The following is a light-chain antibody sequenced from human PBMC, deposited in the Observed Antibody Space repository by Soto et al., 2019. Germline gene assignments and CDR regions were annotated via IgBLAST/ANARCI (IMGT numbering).Light chain of an antibody. CDR1: SSDVGGYNY. V-gene: IGLV2-14*01. J-gene: IGLJ1*01. CDR2: EVS. CDR3: SSDTSSSTPAV. Sequence: QSVLTQPASVSGSPGQSITISCTGTSSDVGGYNYVSWYQQHPGKAPKLMIYEVSNRPSGVSNRFSGSKSGNTASLTISGLQAEDEAEYYCSSDTSSSTPAVVGTGTKLTVL.